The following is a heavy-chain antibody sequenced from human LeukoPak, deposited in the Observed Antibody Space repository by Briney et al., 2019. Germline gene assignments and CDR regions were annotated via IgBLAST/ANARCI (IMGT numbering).Heavy chain of an antibody. CDR3: AANCGGDWGCFH. CDR1: GFTFSSYG. CDR2: ISSSSSTI. J-gene: IGHJ4*02. V-gene: IGHV3-48*01. Sequence: PGGSLRLSCAASGFTFSSYGMHWVRQAPGKGLEWVSYISSSSSTIYYADSVKGRFTISRDNAKNSLYLQMNSLRAEDTAVYYCAANCGGDWGCFHWGQGTLVTVSS. D-gene: IGHD2-21*02.